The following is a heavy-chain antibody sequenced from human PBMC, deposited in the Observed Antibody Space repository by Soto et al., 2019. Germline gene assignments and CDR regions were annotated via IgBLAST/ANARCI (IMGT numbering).Heavy chain of an antibody. V-gene: IGHV3-23*01. CDR3: AKDDLRGWETITTSFDY. CDR1: GFTFSSYA. J-gene: IGHJ4*02. D-gene: IGHD3-10*01. Sequence: PGGSLRLSCAASGFTFSSYAMSWVRQAPGKGLEWVAAISGSGGSTYYADSVKGRFTISRDNSKNTLYLQMNSLRAEDTAVYYCAKDDLRGWETITTSFDYWGQGTLVTVSS. CDR2: ISGSGGST.